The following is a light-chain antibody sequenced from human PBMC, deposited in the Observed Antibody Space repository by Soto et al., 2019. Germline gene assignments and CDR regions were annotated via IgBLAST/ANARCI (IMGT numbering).Light chain of an antibody. Sequence: IQMTQSPSSLSASVRDRVVITCRASQNINNYLNWYQQKPGKAPKLLIYAASNLLSGVPSRFSGSGSGTDFTLTISSLQPEDFATYFCQQSHSTPPTFGQGTRLEIK. J-gene: IGKJ2*01. CDR2: AAS. V-gene: IGKV1-39*01. CDR1: QNINNY. CDR3: QQSHSTPPT.